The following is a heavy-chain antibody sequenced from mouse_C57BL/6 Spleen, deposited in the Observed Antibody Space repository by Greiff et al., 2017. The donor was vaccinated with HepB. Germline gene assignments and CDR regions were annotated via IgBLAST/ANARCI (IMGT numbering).Heavy chain of an antibody. D-gene: IGHD1-1*01. J-gene: IGHJ3*01. CDR1: GFTFSSYA. V-gene: IGHV5-4*01. CDR2: ISDGGSYT. CDR3: ARDREDYYGSSRHGEFAY. Sequence: EVKLVESGGGLVKPGGSLKLSCAASGFTFSSYAMSWVRQTPEKRLEWVATISDGGSYTYYPDNVKGRCTISRDNAKNNLYLQMSHLKSQDTAMYYCARDREDYYGSSRHGEFAYWGQGTLVTVSA.